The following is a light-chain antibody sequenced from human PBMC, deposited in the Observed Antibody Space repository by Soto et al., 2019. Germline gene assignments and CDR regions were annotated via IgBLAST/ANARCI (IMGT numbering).Light chain of an antibody. CDR3: CSYAGRSSWV. V-gene: IGLV2-23*01. CDR1: SSYVGRYDL. J-gene: IGLJ7*01. CDR2: EGS. Sequence: QSVLTQPASVSGSPGQSITISCTGISSYVGRYDLVSWYQQHPGKSPKLIIFEGSKRPSGFYNRFSGATSGNTASLTISGLKAEDEGDYYCCSYAGRSSWVFGGGTQLTVL.